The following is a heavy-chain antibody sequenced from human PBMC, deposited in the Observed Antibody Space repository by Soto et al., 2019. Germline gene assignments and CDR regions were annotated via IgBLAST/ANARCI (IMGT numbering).Heavy chain of an antibody. D-gene: IGHD2-2*01. CDR3: VGEVGFQLIY. CDR2: ITSSSVT. V-gene: IGHV3-48*01. CDR1: GCTFITHS. Sequence: GGSLRLSCAASGCTFITHSRNWVRQAPGKGLEWISYITSSSVTMYADSVKGRFTISRDNAKNSLYLQMNSLRAEDTAVYFCVGEVGFQLIYWGQGTLVTVSS. J-gene: IGHJ4*02.